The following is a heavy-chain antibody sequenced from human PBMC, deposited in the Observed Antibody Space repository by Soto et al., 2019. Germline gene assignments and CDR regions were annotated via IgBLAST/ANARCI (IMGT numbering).Heavy chain of an antibody. CDR1: GFTLINYG. CDR3: AKRGDGTAIVGSDHYGLDV. V-gene: IGHV3-30*18. D-gene: IGHD1-26*01. CDR2: ISHDGRNK. Sequence: QVQLVDSGEGGVKPGGSLRLSFAAAGFTLINYGIHWVRQAPGRGLDWVAVISHDGRNKFYADSVQGRITISRDNSKNMLYLEMNSLRTEDTAVYYCAKRGDGTAIVGSDHYGLDVWGQGTTVTVSS. J-gene: IGHJ6*02.